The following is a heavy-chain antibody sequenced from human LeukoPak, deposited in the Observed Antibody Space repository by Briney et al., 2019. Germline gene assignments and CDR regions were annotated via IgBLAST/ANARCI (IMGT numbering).Heavy chain of an antibody. Sequence: ASVKVSCKASGGTFSSYAISWVRPAPGQGLEWMGGIIPIFGTANYAQKFQGRVTITADESTSTAYMELSSLRSEDTAVYYCARDFVSHYGMDVWGQGTTVTVSS. J-gene: IGHJ6*02. V-gene: IGHV1-69*13. CDR3: ARDFVSHYGMDV. D-gene: IGHD2/OR15-2a*01. CDR1: GGTFSSYA. CDR2: IIPIFGTA.